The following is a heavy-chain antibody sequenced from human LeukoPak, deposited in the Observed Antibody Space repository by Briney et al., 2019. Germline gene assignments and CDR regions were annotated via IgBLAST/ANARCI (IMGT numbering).Heavy chain of an antibody. J-gene: IGHJ3*02. Sequence: GGSLRLSCAASGFTFSSYGMHWVRQAPGKGLEWVAFIRYDGSNKYYADSVKGRFTISRDNSKNTLYLQMNSLRAEDTAVYYCALLDQGDYGGNPGEAFDIWGQGTMVTVSS. V-gene: IGHV3-30*02. CDR3: ALLDQGDYGGNPGEAFDI. D-gene: IGHD4-23*01. CDR1: GFTFSSYG. CDR2: IRYDGSNK.